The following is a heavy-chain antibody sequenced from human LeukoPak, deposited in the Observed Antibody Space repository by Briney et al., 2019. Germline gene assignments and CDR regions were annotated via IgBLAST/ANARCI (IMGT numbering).Heavy chain of an antibody. CDR3: ARPPSRGYSSSFEY. CDR2: IYPDESNI. J-gene: IGHJ4*02. D-gene: IGHD2-2*03. Sequence: GESLKISCKGSGYSFPTYWIAWVRQMPGKGLEWMGIIYPDESNIRYSPSFQGQVTISADKSTSTAYLQWSSLKASDTAMYYCARPPSRGYSSSFEYWGQGTLVTVSS. CDR1: GYSFPTYW. V-gene: IGHV5-51*01.